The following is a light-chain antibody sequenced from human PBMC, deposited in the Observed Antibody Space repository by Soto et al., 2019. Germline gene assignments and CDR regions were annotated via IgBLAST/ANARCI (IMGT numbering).Light chain of an antibody. CDR1: SSDVGGYNY. CDR2: EVT. CDR3: SSYAGNNNLV. Sequence: QSALTQPPSASGSPGQAGTLSRAGTSSDVGGYNYVSWYQQHPGKAPQLMIYEVTKRPSGVPARFSGSKSGNTASLTVSGLQADDEADYYCSSYAGNNNLVFGGGTKLTVL. V-gene: IGLV2-8*01. J-gene: IGLJ2*01.